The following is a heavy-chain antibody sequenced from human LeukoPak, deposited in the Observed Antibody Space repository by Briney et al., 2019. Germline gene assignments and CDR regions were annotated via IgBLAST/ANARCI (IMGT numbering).Heavy chain of an antibody. CDR3: ARSLTTGGVDY. CDR1: GYSFTTYW. CDR2: IYPGDSDT. J-gene: IGHJ4*02. Sequence: GESLKISCKGSGYSFTTYWMAWVGQMPGKGLEWMGIIYPGDSDTRYSPSFQGQVTISADKSISTAYLQWSSLKASDTAMYYCARSLTTGGVDYWGQGTLVTVSS. D-gene: IGHD1-14*01. V-gene: IGHV5-51*01.